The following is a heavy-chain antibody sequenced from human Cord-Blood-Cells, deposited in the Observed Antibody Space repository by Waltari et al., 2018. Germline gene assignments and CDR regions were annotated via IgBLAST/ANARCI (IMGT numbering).Heavy chain of an antibody. CDR1: GYTFTGYY. V-gene: IGHV1-2*02. CDR2: INPNRGGT. D-gene: IGHD6-19*01. CDR3: ARRGPYSSGWYGY. Sequence: QVQLVQSGAEVKKPGASVKVSCKASGYTFTGYYMHWVRQAPGQGLEWMGWINPNRGGTTNAQKFQGRVTMTRYTSISTAYMELSRLRSDDTAVYYCARRGPYSSGWYGYWGQGTLVTVSS. J-gene: IGHJ4*02.